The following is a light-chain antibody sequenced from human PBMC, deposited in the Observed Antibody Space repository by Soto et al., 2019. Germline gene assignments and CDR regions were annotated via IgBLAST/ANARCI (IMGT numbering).Light chain of an antibody. CDR2: AAS. CDR1: QSVSNNY. V-gene: IGKV3-20*01. CDR3: QQYGASPWT. J-gene: IGKJ1*01. Sequence: EIVLTQSPGTLSLSPGERVTLSCRASQSVSNNYLAWYQQKPGQAPRLLIYAASNRAAGIPDRFSGSGSGSDFTLTISRLEPEDFAVYYCQQYGASPWTFGQGSKVEIK.